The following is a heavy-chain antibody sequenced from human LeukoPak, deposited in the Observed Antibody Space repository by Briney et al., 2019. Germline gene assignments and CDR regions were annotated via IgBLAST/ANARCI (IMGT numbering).Heavy chain of an antibody. CDR1: GFTVSSNY. V-gene: IGHV3-53*01. CDR3: ARDQYYYDSSGYVFDY. D-gene: IGHD3-22*01. CDR2: IYSGGST. J-gene: IGHJ4*02. Sequence: PGGSLRLSCAASGFTVSSNYMSWVRQAPGKGLEWVSVIYSGGSTYYADSVKGRFTISRDNAKNSLYLQMNSLRAEDTAVYYCARDQYYYDSSGYVFDYWGQGTLVTVSS.